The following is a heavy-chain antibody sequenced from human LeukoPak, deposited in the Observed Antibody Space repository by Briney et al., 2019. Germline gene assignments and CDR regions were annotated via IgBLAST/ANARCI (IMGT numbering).Heavy chain of an antibody. CDR2: IYHSGST. Sequence: SQTLSLTCTVSGGSISSGGYYWSWIRQPPGKGLEWIGYIYHSGSTYYNPSLKSRVTMSVDRSKNQFSLKLSSVTAADTAVYYCARQKWEQQGRDYCFNGLDVWGPGTTVTVSS. D-gene: IGHD1-26*01. CDR1: GGSISSGGYY. J-gene: IGHJ6*02. V-gene: IGHV4-30-2*01. CDR3: ARQKWEQQGRDYCFNGLDV.